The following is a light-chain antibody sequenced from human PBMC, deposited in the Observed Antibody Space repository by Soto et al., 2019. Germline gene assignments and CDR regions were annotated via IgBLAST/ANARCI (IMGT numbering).Light chain of an antibody. CDR2: EVT. J-gene: IGLJ2*01. CDR3: NSYTNSSAVV. CDR1: RDDIGAYDY. Sequence: QSVLTQPASVSGSPRQSITISCAGTRDDIGAYDYVSWYQQHPGNAPKLLVYEVTNRPSGVSDRFSGSKSGNTASLTISGLQAEDEADYYCNSYTNSSAVVFGGGTKATVL. V-gene: IGLV2-14*01.